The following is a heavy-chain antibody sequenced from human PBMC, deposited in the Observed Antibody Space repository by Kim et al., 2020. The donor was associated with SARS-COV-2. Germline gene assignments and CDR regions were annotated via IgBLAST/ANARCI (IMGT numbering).Heavy chain of an antibody. D-gene: IGHD1-1*01. CDR3: AGDLEIRAWNGGY. V-gene: IGHV3-33*01. Sequence: YGGSVKGRFTVSRDNAKNTLYLQMNSLRVEDTAVYFCAGDLEIRAWNGGYWGQGTLVTVSS. J-gene: IGHJ4*02.